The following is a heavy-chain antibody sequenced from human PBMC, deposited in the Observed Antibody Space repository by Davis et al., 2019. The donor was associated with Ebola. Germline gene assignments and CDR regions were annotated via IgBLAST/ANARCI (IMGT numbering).Heavy chain of an antibody. CDR3: ARGGLSMMVVPRDYYYGMDV. D-gene: IGHD2-21*01. Sequence: AASVKVSCKASGYTFTSYAMNWVRHAPGQGLERVGRINPNSADTNYAQKFQGRVTMTRDTSISTAYMELSRLTSDDTAVYFCARGGLSMMVVPRDYYYGMDVWGQGTTVTVSS. CDR2: INPNSADT. J-gene: IGHJ6*02. V-gene: IGHV1-2*06. CDR1: GYTFTSYA.